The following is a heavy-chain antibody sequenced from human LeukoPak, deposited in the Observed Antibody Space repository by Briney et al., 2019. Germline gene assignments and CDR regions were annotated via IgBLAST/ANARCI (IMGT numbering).Heavy chain of an antibody. J-gene: IGHJ3*02. D-gene: IGHD1-26*01. V-gene: IGHV4-59*01. Sequence: SETLSLTCTVSGGSISSYYWSWIRQPPGKGLEWIGYIYYSGSTNYNPSLKSRVTISVDTSKNQFSLKLSSVTAADSAVYYCARDRSGSYSTADAFDIWGQGTMVTVSS. CDR3: ARDRSGSYSTADAFDI. CDR2: IYYSGST. CDR1: GGSISSYY.